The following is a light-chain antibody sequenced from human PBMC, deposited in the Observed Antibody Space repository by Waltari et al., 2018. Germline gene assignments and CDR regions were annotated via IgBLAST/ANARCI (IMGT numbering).Light chain of an antibody. V-gene: IGLV2-11*01. Sequence: QSALTHPRSVSGSPGQSVTISCIGTSSDIGAYDYVSWYQHYPGRPPKLIIYDVYERPSGVPDRFSGSKSGNTASLTIAGLRPEDEADYYCCSYAGNYIAVFGGGTTLTV. CDR2: DVY. CDR3: CSYAGNYIAV. CDR1: SSDIGAYDY. J-gene: IGLJ2*01.